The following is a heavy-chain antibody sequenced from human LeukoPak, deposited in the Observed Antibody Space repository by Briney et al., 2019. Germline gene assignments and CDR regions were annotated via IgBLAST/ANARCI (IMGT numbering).Heavy chain of an antibody. J-gene: IGHJ4*02. V-gene: IGHV1-69*04. CDR3: ARGSSGWYHN. CDR1: GGTFSSYA. CDR2: IIPILGIA. Sequence: SVKVSCKASGGTFSSYAISWVRQAPGQGLEWMGRIIPILGIANYAQEFQGRVTITADKSTSTAYMELSSLRSEDTAVYYCARGSSGWYHNWGQGTLVTVSS. D-gene: IGHD6-19*01.